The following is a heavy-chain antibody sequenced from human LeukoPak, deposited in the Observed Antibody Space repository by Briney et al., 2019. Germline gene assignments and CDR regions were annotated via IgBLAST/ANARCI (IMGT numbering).Heavy chain of an antibody. CDR3: ARTRTLPIAGGFDT. CDR2: ISTGGSST. CDR1: GFTFSSYW. Sequence: GGSLRLSCAASGFTFSSYWMHWVRQGPGKGLVWVSRISTGGSSTDYADSVKGRLTISRENAKNTLYLQMNSLRAEDTAVYYCARTRTLPIAGGFDTWGQGSLVTVSS. V-gene: IGHV3-74*01. D-gene: IGHD3-16*01. J-gene: IGHJ5*02.